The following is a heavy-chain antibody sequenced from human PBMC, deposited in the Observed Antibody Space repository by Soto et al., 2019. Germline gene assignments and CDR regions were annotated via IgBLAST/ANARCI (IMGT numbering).Heavy chain of an antibody. Sequence: SETLSLTCTVSGGSISSYYWSWIRQPPGKGLEWIGYIYYSGSTNYNPSLKSRVTISVDTSKNQFSLKLSSVTAADTAVYYCARHAYFVVVPAADYFDYWGQGTLVTVSS. V-gene: IGHV4-59*08. CDR2: IYYSGST. CDR3: ARHAYFVVVPAADYFDY. J-gene: IGHJ4*02. CDR1: GGSISSYY. D-gene: IGHD2-2*01.